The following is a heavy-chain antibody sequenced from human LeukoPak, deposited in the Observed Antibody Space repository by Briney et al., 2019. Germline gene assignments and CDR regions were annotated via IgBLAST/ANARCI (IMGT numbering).Heavy chain of an antibody. CDR2: IYYSGST. Sequence: SQTLSLTCTVSGGSISSGGYYWSWIRQHPGKGLEWIGYIYYSGSTYYNPSLKSRVTISVDTSKNQFSLKLSSVTAADTAVYYCARDAYYDSSGYYYFDYWGQGTLVTVSP. CDR3: ARDAYYDSSGYYYFDY. J-gene: IGHJ4*02. CDR1: GGSISSGGYY. D-gene: IGHD3-22*01. V-gene: IGHV4-31*03.